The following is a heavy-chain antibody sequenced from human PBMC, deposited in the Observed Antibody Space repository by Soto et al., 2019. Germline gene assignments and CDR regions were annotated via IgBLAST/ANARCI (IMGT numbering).Heavy chain of an antibody. CDR3: ASLPFSNYGLGAFDI. CDR1: GYTFTSYY. D-gene: IGHD4-4*01. Sequence: ASVKVSCKASGYTFTSYYMHWVRQAPGQGLEWMGIINPSGGSTSYAQKFQGRVTMTRDTSTSTVYMELSSLRFEDTAVYYCASLPFSNYGLGAFDIWGQGTMVTVSS. V-gene: IGHV1-46*03. CDR2: INPSGGST. J-gene: IGHJ3*02.